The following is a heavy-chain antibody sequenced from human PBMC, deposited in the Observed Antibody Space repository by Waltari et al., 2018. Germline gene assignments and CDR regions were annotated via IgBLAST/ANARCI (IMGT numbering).Heavy chain of an antibody. V-gene: IGHV3-33*01. D-gene: IGHD3-16*01. Sequence: QVQLVESGGGVVQPGRSLRLPCEASGFTFTAYGMPWVRQAPGKGLEWVAVIWFDGSNKHYADSVKGRFTISRDNSRNTLYLQMSGLRADDTAVYYCARDSDYSIGWFGGGFDYWGQGTLVTVSS. CDR1: GFTFTAYG. J-gene: IGHJ4*02. CDR3: ARDSDYSIGWFGGGFDY. CDR2: IWFDGSNK.